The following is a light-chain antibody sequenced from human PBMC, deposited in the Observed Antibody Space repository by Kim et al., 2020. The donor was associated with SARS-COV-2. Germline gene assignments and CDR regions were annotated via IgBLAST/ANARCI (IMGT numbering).Light chain of an antibody. CDR1: HSVSSC. CDR3: QQRTNWPLT. J-gene: IGKJ4*01. Sequence: EIVLTQSPATLSLSPGERATLSCRVSHSVSSCIAWYQQKLGQAPRLLIYAASNRATGIPARFSGSGSGTDFTLTISSLEPEDFAVYYCQQRTNWPLTFGGGTKVDIK. V-gene: IGKV3-11*01. CDR2: AAS.